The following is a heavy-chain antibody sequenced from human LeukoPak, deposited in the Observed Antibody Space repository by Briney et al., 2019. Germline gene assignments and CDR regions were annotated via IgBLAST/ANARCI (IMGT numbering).Heavy chain of an antibody. CDR1: GGSIRSYY. Sequence: SETLSLTCTVSGGSIRSYYWSWIRQPPGKGLEWIAYIYYSGSTNYNPSLKSRVTISVDTSKNQFSLKLSSVTAADTAVYYCARASHDYGDYSHFDYWGQGTLVTVSS. V-gene: IGHV4-59*01. J-gene: IGHJ4*02. CDR3: ARASHDYGDYSHFDY. D-gene: IGHD4-17*01. CDR2: IYYSGST.